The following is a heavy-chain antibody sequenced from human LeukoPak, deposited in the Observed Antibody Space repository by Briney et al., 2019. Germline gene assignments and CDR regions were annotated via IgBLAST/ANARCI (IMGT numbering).Heavy chain of an antibody. J-gene: IGHJ4*02. CDR2: ISSSGSSI. Sequence: GGSLRLSCAASGFILSDYYMSWLRQAPGKGLEWGSYISSSGSSIYYADSVKGRFTISRDNAKDSLYLQMNSLRAEDTAVYYCARDPGSGYEEHFDYWGQGTLVTVSS. D-gene: IGHD5-12*01. V-gene: IGHV3-11*01. CDR3: ARDPGSGYEEHFDY. CDR1: GFILSDYY.